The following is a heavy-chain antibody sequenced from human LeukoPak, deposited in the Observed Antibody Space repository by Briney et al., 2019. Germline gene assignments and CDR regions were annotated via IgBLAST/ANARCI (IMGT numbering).Heavy chain of an antibody. V-gene: IGHV3-7*04. CDR3: GGTVRGVIHGIDY. CDR1: GVSFRTYW. J-gene: IGHJ4*02. Sequence: PGGSLRLSCAASGVSFRTYWMNWVRQAPGKGLEWVANIQQDGTEKYYVDSVRGRFTISRDNAKNSLYLQMNSLRAEDTAVYYCGGTVRGVIHGIDYWGQGTLVTVSS. CDR2: IQQDGTEK. D-gene: IGHD3-10*01.